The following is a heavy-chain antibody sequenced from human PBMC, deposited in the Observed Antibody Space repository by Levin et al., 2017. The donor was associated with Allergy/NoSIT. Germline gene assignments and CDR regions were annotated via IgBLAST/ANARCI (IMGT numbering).Heavy chain of an antibody. J-gene: IGHJ4*02. CDR2: ISSNGGRT. CDR1: GFTFSMYV. Sequence: GESLKISCSASGFTFSMYVMHWVRQAPGKGLEYVSSISSNGGRTYHADSVKGRFTISRDNSKNTVYLQMSSLRAGDTAVYYCVKDQTIAVAGPLDYWGQGTLVSVSS. V-gene: IGHV3-64D*06. D-gene: IGHD6-19*01. CDR3: VKDQTIAVAGPLDY.